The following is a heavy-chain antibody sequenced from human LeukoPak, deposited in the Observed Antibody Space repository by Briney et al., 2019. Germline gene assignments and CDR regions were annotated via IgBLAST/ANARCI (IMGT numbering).Heavy chain of an antibody. CDR1: GGSISSGGYY. Sequence: SQTLSLTCTVSGGSISSGGYYWSWIRQHPGKGLEWIGYIYYSGSTYYNPSLKSRVTISVDTSKNQFSLKLSSVTAADTAVYFCARDYYDSSGYYHGGCWGQGTLVTVSS. J-gene: IGHJ4*02. V-gene: IGHV4-31*03. CDR3: ARDYYDSSGYYHGGC. CDR2: IYYSGST. D-gene: IGHD3-22*01.